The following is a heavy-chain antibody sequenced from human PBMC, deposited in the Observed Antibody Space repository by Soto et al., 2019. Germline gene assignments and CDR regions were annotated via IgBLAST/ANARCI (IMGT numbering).Heavy chain of an antibody. Sequence: SETLSLTCTVSGGSISSGGYYWSWIRQHPGKGLEWIGYIYYSGSTYYNPFLKSRVTISVDTSKNQFSLKLSSVTAADTAVYYCARNIVVVPAAMGWFDPWGQGTLVTVSS. CDR3: ARNIVVVPAAMGWFDP. V-gene: IGHV4-31*03. D-gene: IGHD2-2*01. CDR1: GGSISSGGYY. J-gene: IGHJ5*02. CDR2: IYYSGST.